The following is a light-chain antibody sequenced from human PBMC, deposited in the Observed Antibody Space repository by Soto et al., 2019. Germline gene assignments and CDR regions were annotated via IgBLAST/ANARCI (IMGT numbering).Light chain of an antibody. V-gene: IGKV3-11*01. CDR3: QQRSNWLFT. CDR2: GAS. J-gene: IGKJ5*01. Sequence: EIVLTQSPGTLSLSPGERATLSCRASQSIRNFLAWYQQKPGQAPRLLIYGASSRATGIPDRFSGSGSGTDFTLTISSLEPEDFAVYYCQQRSNWLFTFGQGTRLEIK. CDR1: QSIRNF.